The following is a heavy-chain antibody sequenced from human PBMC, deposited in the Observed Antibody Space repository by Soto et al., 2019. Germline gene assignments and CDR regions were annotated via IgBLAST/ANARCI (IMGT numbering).Heavy chain of an antibody. CDR3: ARDWGRYVGSSYGMDV. CDR1: GFTFSSYA. J-gene: IGHJ6*02. Sequence: QVPLVESGGGVVQPGRSLRLSCAGSGFTFSSYALLWVRQAPGQGLEWVAVISFDGTKEYYADSGKGRFTISNHSSKNTLLLQMNSLRAEDTAVYYGARDWGRYVGSSYGMDVWGQGTTVTVSS. V-gene: IGHV3-30-3*01. CDR2: ISFDGTKE. D-gene: IGHD3-16*01.